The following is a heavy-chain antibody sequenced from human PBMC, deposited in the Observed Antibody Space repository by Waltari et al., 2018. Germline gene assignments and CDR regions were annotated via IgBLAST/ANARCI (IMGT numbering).Heavy chain of an antibody. J-gene: IGHJ3*02. CDR3: ARRTGDSSGYYSDAFDI. Sequence: QLPLQESGPGLVKPSEPLSLTCTVSGGSISSSSYYWGWIRQPPGKGLEWIGSIYYSWSTYDNPSLKSRVTISGDTSKNQFSLKLSSVTAADTAVYYCARRTGDSSGYYSDAFDIWGQGTMVTVSS. D-gene: IGHD3-22*01. CDR2: IYYSWST. CDR1: GGSISSSSYY. V-gene: IGHV4-39*01.